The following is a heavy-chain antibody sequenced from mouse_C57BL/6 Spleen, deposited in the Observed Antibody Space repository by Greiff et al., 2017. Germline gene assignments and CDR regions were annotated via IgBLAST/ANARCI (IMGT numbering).Heavy chain of an antibody. CDR3: ARDYYDSSGYFDV. CDR1: GFTFSDFY. D-gene: IGHD2-4*01. Sequence: EVKLMESGGGLVQSGRSLRLSCATSGFTFSDFYMEWVRQAPGKGLEWIAASRNKANDYTTEYSASVKGRFIVSRDTSQSILYLQMNALRAEDTAIYYCARDYYDSSGYFDVWGTGTTVTVSS. CDR2: SRNKANDYTT. J-gene: IGHJ1*03. V-gene: IGHV7-1*01.